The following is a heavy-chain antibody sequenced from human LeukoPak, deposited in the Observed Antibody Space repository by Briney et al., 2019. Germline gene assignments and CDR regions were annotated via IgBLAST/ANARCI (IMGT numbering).Heavy chain of an antibody. V-gene: IGHV1-46*01. CDR3: AKSGGYYYDSSGYYTDY. J-gene: IGHJ4*02. CDR1: GYTFTSYY. CDR2: INPSGGST. D-gene: IGHD3-22*01. Sequence: ASVKVSCKASGYTFTSYYMHWVRQAPGQGLEWMGIINPSGGSTSYAQKFQGRVTMTRDTSTSTVYVELSSLRSEDTAVYYCAKSGGYYYDSSGYYTDYWGQGTLVTVSS.